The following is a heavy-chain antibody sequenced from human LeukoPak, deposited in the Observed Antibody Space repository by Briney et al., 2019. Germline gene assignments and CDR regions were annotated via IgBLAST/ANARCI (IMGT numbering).Heavy chain of an antibody. CDR2: INHSGST. V-gene: IGHV4-34*01. J-gene: IGHJ6*02. Sequence: SETLSLTSAVYGGSFSGYYWSWIRQPPGKGLEWIGEINHSGSTNYNPSLKSRVTISVDTSKNQFSLKLSSVTAADTAVYYCARWTSSSWYTYYYYYGMDVWGQGTTVTVSS. D-gene: IGHD6-13*01. CDR1: GGSFSGYY. CDR3: ARWTSSSWYTYYYYYGMDV.